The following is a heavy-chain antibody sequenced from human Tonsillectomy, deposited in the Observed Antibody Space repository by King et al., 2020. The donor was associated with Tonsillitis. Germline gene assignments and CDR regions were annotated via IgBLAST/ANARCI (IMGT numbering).Heavy chain of an antibody. CDR2: IYHSGST. V-gene: IGHV4-38-2*01. J-gene: IGHJ3*02. Sequence: QLQESGPGLVKPSETLSLTCAVSGYSISSDYYWGWIRQSPGKGLEWIGTIYHSGSTNYNPSLKSRLTISVDTSKNQFSLKLSSVTAADTAVYYCARVASYSDAFDIWGQGTMVTVPS. CDR1: GYSISSDYY. CDR3: ARVASYSDAFDI. D-gene: IGHD2-15*01.